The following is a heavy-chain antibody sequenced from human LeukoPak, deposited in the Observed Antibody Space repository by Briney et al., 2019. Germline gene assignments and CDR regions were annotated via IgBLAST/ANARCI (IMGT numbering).Heavy chain of an antibody. V-gene: IGHV3-11*01. CDR3: AKAPARGLDYGDYGDY. CDR1: GFTFSDYY. Sequence: GGSLRLSCAASGFTFSDYYMSWIRQAPGKGLEWVSYISSSGSTIYYADSVKGRFTISRDNAKNSLYLQMNSLRAEDTALYYCAKAPARGLDYGDYGDYWGQGTLVTVSS. CDR2: ISSSGSTI. J-gene: IGHJ4*02. D-gene: IGHD4-17*01.